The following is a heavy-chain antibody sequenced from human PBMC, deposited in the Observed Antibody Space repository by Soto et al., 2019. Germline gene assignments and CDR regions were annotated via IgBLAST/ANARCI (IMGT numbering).Heavy chain of an antibody. CDR1: GGSISSYY. CDR3: MLGSGWKDFDY. Sequence: PSETLSLTCTVSGGSISSYYWSWIRQPPGKGLEWIGYIYYSGSTNYNPSLKSRVTISVDTSKNQFSLKLNSMTAADTAVYYCMLGSGWKDFDYWGQGTLVTVS. V-gene: IGHV4-59*08. CDR2: IYYSGST. J-gene: IGHJ4*02. D-gene: IGHD3-22*01.